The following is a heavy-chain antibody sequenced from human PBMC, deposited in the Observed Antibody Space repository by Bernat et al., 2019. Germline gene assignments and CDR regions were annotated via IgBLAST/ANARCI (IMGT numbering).Heavy chain of an antibody. D-gene: IGHD1-26*01. V-gene: IGHV3-7*03. CDR3: HVEVRRVSGFDI. CDR1: GFSFSSHW. CDR2: IYLIGSDQ. J-gene: IGHJ3*02. Sequence: EVQLVESGGGLVQTGGSLRLSCVASGFSFSSHWMSWVRQAQGKVLEWVANIYLIGSDQYYVDSVKGRFTISRDNIKNSLYLKMNSLRVEDTAVYYCHVEVRRVSGFDIWGQGTTVTVSS.